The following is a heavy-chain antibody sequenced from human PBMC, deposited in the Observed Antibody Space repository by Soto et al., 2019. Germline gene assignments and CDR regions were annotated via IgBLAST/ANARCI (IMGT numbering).Heavy chain of an antibody. CDR1: GGSISSYY. CDR2: IYYSGST. D-gene: IGHD5-12*01. Sequence: PSETLSLTCTVSGGSISSYYWSWIRQPPGKGLEWIGYIYYSGSTNYNPSLKSRVTISVDTSKNQFSLKLSSVTAADTAVYYCARLNIVATILFSGSFYIRAQRAMVTVSS. CDR3: ARLNIVATILFSGSFYI. V-gene: IGHV4-59*08. J-gene: IGHJ3*02.